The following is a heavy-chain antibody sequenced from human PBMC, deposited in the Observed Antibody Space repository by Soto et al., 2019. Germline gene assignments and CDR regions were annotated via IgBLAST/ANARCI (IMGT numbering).Heavy chain of an antibody. CDR1: GYSFTGYY. D-gene: IGHD3-3*01. V-gene: IGHV1-2*02. CDR2: INPNSGGT. CDR3: ASEIRSIFGVVKLNWFDP. J-gene: IGHJ5*02. Sequence: DSVKVSCKASGYSFTGYYVHWVRQAPGQGLEWMGWINPNSGGTDYAQNFQGRITMTRDTSINTAYMELSRLRSDDTAVYYCASEIRSIFGVVKLNWFDPWGQGTLVTVSS.